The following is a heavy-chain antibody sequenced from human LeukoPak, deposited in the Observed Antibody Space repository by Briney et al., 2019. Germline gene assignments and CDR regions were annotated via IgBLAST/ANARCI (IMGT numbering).Heavy chain of an antibody. Sequence: GGSLRLSCVVSGFTFSSYWMNWVRQAPGKGLEWVSGISGSGDNTYYADSVKGRFTISRDNSKNTLYVQVNSLGTEDTAAYYCAKGSYYDSSGSFYFDYWGQGTLVTVSS. CDR1: GFTFSSYW. V-gene: IGHV3-23*01. D-gene: IGHD3-22*01. CDR3: AKGSYYDSSGSFYFDY. CDR2: ISGSGDNT. J-gene: IGHJ4*02.